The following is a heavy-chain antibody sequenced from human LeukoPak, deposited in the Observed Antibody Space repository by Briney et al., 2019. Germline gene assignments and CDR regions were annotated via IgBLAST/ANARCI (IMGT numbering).Heavy chain of an antibody. J-gene: IGHJ5*02. CDR3: AREYHDTQKSAPGNWFDP. D-gene: IGHD3-22*01. V-gene: IGHV1-69*04. CDR2: IIPILGVA. CDR1: GGTFGSYA. Sequence: GSSVKVSCKASGGTFGSYAISWVRQAPGQGLEWMGRIIPILGVANYAHMFQGKVTITADKSTSTAYMELSSLRSEDTAIYYCAREYHDTQKSAPGNWFDPWGQGTLVTVSS.